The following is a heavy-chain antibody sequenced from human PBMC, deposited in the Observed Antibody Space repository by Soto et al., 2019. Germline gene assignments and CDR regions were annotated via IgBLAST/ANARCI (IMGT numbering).Heavy chain of an antibody. Sequence: GGSLRLSCAASGFTFSSYGMHWVRQAPGKGLEWVAVISYDGSNKYYADSVKGRFTISRDNSKNTLYLQMNSLRAEDTAVYYCARGLRGSRYYMDVWGKGTTVTVSS. V-gene: IGHV3-30*03. D-gene: IGHD5-12*01. J-gene: IGHJ6*03. CDR3: ARGLRGSRYYMDV. CDR1: GFTFSSYG. CDR2: ISYDGSNK.